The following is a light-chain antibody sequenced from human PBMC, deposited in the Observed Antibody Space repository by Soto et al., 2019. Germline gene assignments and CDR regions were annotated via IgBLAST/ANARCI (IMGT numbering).Light chain of an antibody. CDR2: EAS. Sequence: QSVLTQPASVSGSPGQSITISCTGTSSDVGSYNLVSWYQQPPGNAPKLMIYEASKRPSGVSNRFSGSKSGNTASLTISGLQAVDEADYYCSSYAGNTTLIFGGGTKLTVL. CDR1: SSDVGSYNL. CDR3: SSYAGNTTLI. V-gene: IGLV2-23*01. J-gene: IGLJ2*01.